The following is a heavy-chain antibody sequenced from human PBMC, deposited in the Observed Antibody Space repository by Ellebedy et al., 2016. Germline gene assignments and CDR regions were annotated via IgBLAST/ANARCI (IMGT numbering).Heavy chain of an antibody. CDR2: IYYSGNT. V-gene: IGHV4-30-4*02. CDR3: AREGYTEMATLNLDY. Sequence: SETLSLTCTVSGGSISSGDYYWSWIRQPPGKGLKWIGYIYYSGNTYYTPSLKSRVTISVETPKNQVSLKLISVTAADTAVYYCAREGYTEMATLNLDYWGQGTLVTVSS. CDR1: GGSISSGDYY. J-gene: IGHJ4*02. D-gene: IGHD5-24*01.